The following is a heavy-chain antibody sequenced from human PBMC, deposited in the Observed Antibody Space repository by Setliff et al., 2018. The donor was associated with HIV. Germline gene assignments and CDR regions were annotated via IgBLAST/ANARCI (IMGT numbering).Heavy chain of an antibody. V-gene: IGHV3-74*01. J-gene: IGHJ4*02. D-gene: IGHD5-12*01. Sequence: SLRLSCAASGFTFSIYTINWVRQAPGKGLEWVSRVNSDGSSKTYADSVKDRFTISRDNAKNTLYLQMNSLRAEDTGVYYCHSGYDTEEQSYFDYWGQGTLVTVSS. CDR3: HSGYDTEEQSYFDY. CDR1: GFTFSIYT. CDR2: VNSDGSSK.